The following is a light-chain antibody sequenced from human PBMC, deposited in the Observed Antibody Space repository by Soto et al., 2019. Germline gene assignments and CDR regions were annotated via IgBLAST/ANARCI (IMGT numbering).Light chain of an antibody. CDR3: SSYTSSNTLI. J-gene: IGLJ2*01. Sequence: QSVLTQPASVSGSPGQSITISCTGTSSDIGGYNFVSWYQQHPRKAPKLMIYEISSRPSGVSNRFSGSASGNTASLTISGLQAEDEDLYYCSSYTSSNTLIFGGGTKLTVL. CDR2: EIS. CDR1: SSDIGGYNF. V-gene: IGLV2-14*01.